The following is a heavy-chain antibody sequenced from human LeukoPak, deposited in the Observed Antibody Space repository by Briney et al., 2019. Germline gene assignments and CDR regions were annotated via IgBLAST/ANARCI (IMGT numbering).Heavy chain of an antibody. V-gene: IGHV4-59*08. CDR2: FFYSGST. CDR1: GGSISSYY. CDR3: ARHSSNWGIFDY. J-gene: IGHJ4*02. Sequence: SETLSLTCTVSGGSISSYYWSWIRQPPGKGLECIGYFFYSGSTNYNPSLKSRVTISGETSKNQFPLKLSSVTAADTAVYYCARHSSNWGIFDYWGQGTLVTVSS. D-gene: IGHD6-13*01.